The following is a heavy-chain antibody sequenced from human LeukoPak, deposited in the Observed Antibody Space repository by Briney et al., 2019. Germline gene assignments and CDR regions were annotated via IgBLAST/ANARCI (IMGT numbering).Heavy chain of an antibody. CDR3: TTGAHRGYGFWSGYYPFDY. CDR1: GGSISSSNYY. Sequence: PSETLSLTCTVSGGSISSSNYYWSWIRQPPGKGLEWIGYIYNSENTYYNPSLKSRVTISVDTSKNQVSLKLSSVTAADTAVYYCTTGAHRGYGFWSGYYPFDYWGQGTLVTVSS. D-gene: IGHD3-3*01. V-gene: IGHV4-30-4*03. CDR2: IYNSENT. J-gene: IGHJ4*02.